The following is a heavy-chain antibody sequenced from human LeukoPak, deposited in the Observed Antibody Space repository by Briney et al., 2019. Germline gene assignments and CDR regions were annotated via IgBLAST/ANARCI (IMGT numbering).Heavy chain of an antibody. CDR2: IYYSGST. D-gene: IGHD5/OR15-5a*01. Sequence: SETLSLTCTVSGGSISSYYWSWIRQPPGKGLEWIGSIYYSGSTYYNPSLKSRVTISVDTSKNQFSLKPSSVTAADTAVYYCATSRGVQGPPYYYYYYMDVWGKGTTVTVSS. CDR1: GGSISSYY. V-gene: IGHV4-59*01. CDR3: ATSRGVQGPPYYYYYYMDV. J-gene: IGHJ6*03.